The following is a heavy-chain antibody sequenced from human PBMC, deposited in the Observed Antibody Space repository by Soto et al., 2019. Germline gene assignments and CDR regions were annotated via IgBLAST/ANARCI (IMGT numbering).Heavy chain of an antibody. CDR3: AGVPVSSAYCSGGSCYSGWFEP. CDR2: IYYSGST. Sequence: SETLSLTCTVSGGSISSSSYYWGWIRQPPGKGLEWIGSIYYSGSTDYNPALKSRVTISVDTSKNQFSLKLSPVTAADTAVYYCAGVPVSSAYCSGGSCYSGWFEPWGQGTLVTVSS. V-gene: IGHV4-39*01. J-gene: IGHJ5*02. CDR1: GGSISSSSYY. D-gene: IGHD2-15*01.